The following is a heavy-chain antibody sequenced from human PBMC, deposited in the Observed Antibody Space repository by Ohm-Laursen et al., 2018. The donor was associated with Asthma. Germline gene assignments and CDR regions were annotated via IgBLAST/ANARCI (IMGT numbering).Heavy chain of an antibody. J-gene: IGHJ4*02. CDR1: GGSISSSSYY. CDR2: IYYSGST. D-gene: IGHD6-19*01. V-gene: IGHV4-39*02. CDR3: ATDPRAPIAVAGTLFDY. Sequence: SDTLSLTCTVSGGSISSSSYYWGWIRQPPGKGLEWIGSIYYSGSTYYNLSLKNRVTISVDTSKNKFSLKLSSVTAADTAVYYCATDPRAPIAVAGTLFDYWGQGTLVTVSS.